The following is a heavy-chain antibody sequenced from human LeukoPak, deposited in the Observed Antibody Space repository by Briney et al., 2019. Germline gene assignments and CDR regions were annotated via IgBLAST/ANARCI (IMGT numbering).Heavy chain of an antibody. D-gene: IGHD1-7*01. CDR2: ISSSGSTI. CDR1: GFTFSSYE. J-gene: IGHJ6*02. CDR3: ARDSLELHNYYYGMDV. Sequence: PGGSLRLSCAASGFTFSSYEMNWVRQAPGKGLEWVSYISSSGSTIYYADSVKGRFTISRDNAKNSPYLQMNSLRAEDTAVYYCARDSLELHNYYYGMDVWGQGTTVTVSS. V-gene: IGHV3-48*03.